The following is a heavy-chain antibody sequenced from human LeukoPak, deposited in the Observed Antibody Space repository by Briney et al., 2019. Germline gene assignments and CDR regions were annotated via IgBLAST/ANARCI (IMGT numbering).Heavy chain of an antibody. J-gene: IGHJ5*02. Sequence: AASVKVSCKASGYTFTGYYMHWVRQAPGQGLEWMGWINPDNDATKYAYNFQGRVTMTRDTSISTGYMELSSLRSDDTAVYYCARDGAAAGLDPWGQGTLVTVSS. CDR3: ARDGAAAGLDP. CDR1: GYTFTGYY. CDR2: INPDNDAT. D-gene: IGHD6-13*01. V-gene: IGHV1-2*02.